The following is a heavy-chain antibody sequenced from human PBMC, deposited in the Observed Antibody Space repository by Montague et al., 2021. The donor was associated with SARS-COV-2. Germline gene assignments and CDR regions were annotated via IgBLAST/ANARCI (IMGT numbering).Heavy chain of an antibody. CDR2: NSGST. Sequence: SETLSLTCTVSGGSISSSSYYWGWIRQPPGKGLEWIGSNSGSTYYNPSLKSRVTISVDTSKNQFSLKLSSVTAADTAVYYCATYYDILTGYYIDVFDIWGQGTMVTVSS. D-gene: IGHD3-9*01. CDR1: GGSISSSSYY. CDR3: ATYYDILTGYYIDVFDI. V-gene: IGHV4-39*01. J-gene: IGHJ3*02.